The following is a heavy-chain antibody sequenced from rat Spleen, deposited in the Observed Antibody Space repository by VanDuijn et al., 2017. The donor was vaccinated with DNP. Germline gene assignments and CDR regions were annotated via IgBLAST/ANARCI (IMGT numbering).Heavy chain of an antibody. J-gene: IGHJ2*01. D-gene: IGHD1-11*01. CDR2: MSPTTRSS. V-gene: IGHV5-27*01. CDR1: GFSFSDYD. Sequence: EVQLVESGGGLVQPGRSLKLSCAASGFSFSDYDMACVRQAPTKGLEWVACMSPTTRSSYYRDSVRGRFTVSRDDATSTLYLQMDSLRSEDTATYYCTTDFERGYWGQGVMVTVSS. CDR3: TTDFERGY.